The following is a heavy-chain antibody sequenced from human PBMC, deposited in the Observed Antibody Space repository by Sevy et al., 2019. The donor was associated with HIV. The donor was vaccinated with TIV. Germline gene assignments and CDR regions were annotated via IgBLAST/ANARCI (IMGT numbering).Heavy chain of an antibody. CDR3: ARRREYQLPTPDAFDI. J-gene: IGHJ3*02. CDR2: INWNGGST. CDR1: GFTFDDYG. Sequence: WGSLRLSCAASGFTFDDYGMSWVRQAPGKGLEWVSGINWNGGSTGYADSVKGRFTISRDNAKNSLYLQMNSLRAEDTALHHCARRREYQLPTPDAFDIWGQGTMVTVSS. D-gene: IGHD2-2*01. V-gene: IGHV3-20*01.